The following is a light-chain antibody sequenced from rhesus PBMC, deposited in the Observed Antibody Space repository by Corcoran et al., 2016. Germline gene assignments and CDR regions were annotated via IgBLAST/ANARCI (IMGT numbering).Light chain of an antibody. CDR2: KAS. J-gene: IGKJ1*01. CDR3: QQHNSYPPT. CDR1: QGISSY. Sequence: DIQMTQSPSSLSASVGDTVTITCRASQGISSYLAWYQQKPGKAPKLLIYKASTLQSGVPSRFSGSGSGTDFTLPISSLQPEDFATYCCQQHNSYPPTFGQGAKVEIK. V-gene: IGKV1-25*01.